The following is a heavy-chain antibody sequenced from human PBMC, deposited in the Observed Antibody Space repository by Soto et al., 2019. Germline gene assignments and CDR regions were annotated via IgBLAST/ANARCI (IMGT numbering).Heavy chain of an antibody. V-gene: IGHV3-48*03. D-gene: IGHD3-3*01. J-gene: IGHJ6*02. Sequence: PGGSLRLSCVVSGFMFSDHAMNWVRQAPGKGPEWISRIDESGGTTSYADSVKGRFTISSDNTRDSLYLHMSNLRAEDTAIYYCARDRSLNFAVPPYGMDVWGPGTTVTVSS. CDR2: IDESGGTT. CDR1: GFMFSDHA. CDR3: ARDRSLNFAVPPYGMDV.